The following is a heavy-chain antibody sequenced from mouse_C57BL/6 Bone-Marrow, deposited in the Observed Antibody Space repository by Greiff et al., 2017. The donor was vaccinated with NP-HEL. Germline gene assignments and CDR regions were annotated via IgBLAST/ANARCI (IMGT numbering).Heavy chain of an antibody. J-gene: IGHJ1*03. CDR2: IHPNSGST. D-gene: IGHD2-2*01. V-gene: IGHV1-64*01. Sequence: QVQLQQPGAELVKPGASVKLSCKASGYTFTSYWMHWVKQRPGQGLEWIGMIHPNSGSTNYNEKFKSKATLTVDKSSSTAYMQLSSLTSEDSAVYYCARRGYHWYFDVWGTGTTVTVSS. CDR1: GYTFTSYW. CDR3: ARRGYHWYFDV.